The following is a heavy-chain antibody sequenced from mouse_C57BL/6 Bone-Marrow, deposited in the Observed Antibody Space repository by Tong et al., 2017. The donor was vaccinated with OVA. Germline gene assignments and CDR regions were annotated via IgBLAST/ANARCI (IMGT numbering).Heavy chain of an antibody. D-gene: IGHD1-1*01. CDR1: GYAFTNYL. V-gene: IGHV1-54*01. Sequence: VQLQESGAELVRPGTSVKVSCKASGYAFTNYLIEWVKQRPGQGLEWIGVINPGSGGTNYNEKFKGKATLTADKSSSTAYMQLSSMTSEDSAVYFCARLLRYTTFDYWGQGTTLTVSS. CDR2: INPGSGGT. J-gene: IGHJ2*01. CDR3: ARLLRYTTFDY.